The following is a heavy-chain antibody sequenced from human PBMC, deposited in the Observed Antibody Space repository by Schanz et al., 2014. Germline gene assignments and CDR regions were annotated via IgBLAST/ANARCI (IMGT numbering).Heavy chain of an antibody. J-gene: IGHJ2*01. Sequence: VHLVESGGGLVQPGGSLRLSCAASGFSFSDYFMAWIRQPPGRGLEWVSAISGSGGSTYYADSVKGRFTISRDNTKNSLFLQLNSLRADDTAVYYCARNRGSGGQNWYFDLWGRGTLVTVSS. CDR1: GFSFSDYF. CDR2: ISGSGGST. V-gene: IGHV3-11*01. D-gene: IGHD1-26*01. CDR3: ARNRGSGGQNWYFDL.